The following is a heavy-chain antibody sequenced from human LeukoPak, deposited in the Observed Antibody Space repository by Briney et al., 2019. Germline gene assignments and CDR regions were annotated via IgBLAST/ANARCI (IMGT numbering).Heavy chain of an antibody. D-gene: IGHD2-15*01. J-gene: IGHJ6*03. CDR1: GYTFTSYG. CDR2: IIPIFGTA. Sequence: SVKVSCKASGYTFTSYGISWVRQAPGQGLEWMGGIIPIFGTANYAQKFQGRVTITADESTSTAYMELSSLRSEDTAVYYCARLSGTATPMYYYYYMDVWGKGTTVTVSS. V-gene: IGHV1-69*13. CDR3: ARLSGTATPMYYYYYMDV.